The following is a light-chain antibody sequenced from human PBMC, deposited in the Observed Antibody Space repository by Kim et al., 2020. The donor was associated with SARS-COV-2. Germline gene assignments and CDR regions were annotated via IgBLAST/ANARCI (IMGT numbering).Light chain of an antibody. V-gene: IGLV3-25*03. CDR3: QSSDSSDTFWV. CDR1: AWPNQY. J-gene: IGLJ3*02. Sequence: PGRTARITCSGDAWPNQYAYWFQQKPGRAPVLVIYEDSGRPSGIPERFSGSTSGTTVTLTISGVQAEDEADYYCQSSDSSDTFWVFGGGTQLTVL. CDR2: EDS.